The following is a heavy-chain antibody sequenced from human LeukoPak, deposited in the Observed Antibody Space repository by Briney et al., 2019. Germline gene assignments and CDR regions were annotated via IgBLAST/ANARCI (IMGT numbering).Heavy chain of an antibody. J-gene: IGHJ5*02. CDR1: GYRFTSYW. D-gene: IGHD1-7*01. V-gene: IGHV1-69*05. CDR2: IIPIFGTA. Sequence: KISCKGSGYRFTSYWNGWVRQAPGQGLEWMGGIIPIFGTANYAQKFQGRVTITTDESTSTAYMELSSLRSEDTAVYYCARDNYAGANWFDPWGQGTLVTVSS. CDR3: ARDNYAGANWFDP.